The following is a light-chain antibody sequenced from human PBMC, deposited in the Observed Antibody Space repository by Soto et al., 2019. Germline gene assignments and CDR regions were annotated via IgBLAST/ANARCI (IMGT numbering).Light chain of an antibody. J-gene: IGLJ1*01. CDR2: QGS. V-gene: IGLV2-14*02. CDR3: ISYTSTTTPFV. Sequence: QSALTQPASVSGSPGQSITISCTGTSNDIGSYNLVSWYQQYPGKAPKLIIYQGSERPSGVSNRFSGSKSGITASLTISGLQAEDEADYYCISYTSTTTPFVFGTGTKVTVL. CDR1: SNDIGSYNL.